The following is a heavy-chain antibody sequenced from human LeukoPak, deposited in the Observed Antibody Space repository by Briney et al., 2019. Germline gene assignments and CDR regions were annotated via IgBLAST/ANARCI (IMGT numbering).Heavy chain of an antibody. CDR3: GAQYQLPALDY. J-gene: IGHJ4*02. Sequence: GASVKVSCKASGYTFTSYAMHWVRQAPGQRLEWMGWINAANGNTKYSQKFQGRVTITRNTSASTAYMELSSPRSEDTAVYCGGAQYQLPALDYWGQGTLVTVSS. D-gene: IGHD2-2*01. CDR2: INAANGNT. V-gene: IGHV1-3*01. CDR1: GYTFTSYA.